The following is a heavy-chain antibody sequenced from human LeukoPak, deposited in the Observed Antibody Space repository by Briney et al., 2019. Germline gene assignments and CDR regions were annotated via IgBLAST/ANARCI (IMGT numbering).Heavy chain of an antibody. V-gene: IGHV4-39*01. CDR3: ARHSYYYDSSGYDYYFDY. CDR2: IYYSGNT. J-gene: IGHJ4*02. CDR1: GGSISSSSHY. Sequence: PSETLSLTCTVSGGSISSSSHYWGWIRQPPGKGLEWIGSIYYSGNTYYNPSLKSRVTISVDTSKKQFTLNLSSVTAADTVVYYCARHSYYYDSSGYDYYFDYWGQGTLVTVSS. D-gene: IGHD3-22*01.